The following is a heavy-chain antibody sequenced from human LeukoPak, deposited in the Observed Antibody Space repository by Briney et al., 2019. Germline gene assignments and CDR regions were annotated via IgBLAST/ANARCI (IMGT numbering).Heavy chain of an antibody. J-gene: IGHJ3*02. D-gene: IGHD4-17*01. CDR1: GFTFSSYA. CDR2: VSYDGSSK. CDR3: AKDDPSYGDYVGYAFDI. Sequence: GRSLRLSCAASGFTFSSYAMHWVRQAPGKGLEWVAVVSYDGSSKYYADSVKGRFTISRDNSKNTLYLQMNSLRAEDTAVYYCAKDDPSYGDYVGYAFDIWGQGTMVTVSS. V-gene: IGHV3-30-3*01.